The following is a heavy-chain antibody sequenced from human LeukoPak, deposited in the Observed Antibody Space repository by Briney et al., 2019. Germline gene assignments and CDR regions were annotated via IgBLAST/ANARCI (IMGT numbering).Heavy chain of an antibody. J-gene: IGHJ6*03. V-gene: IGHV1-69*05. CDR1: GGTFSSYA. CDR2: IIPIFGTA. D-gene: IGHD3-3*01. Sequence: ASVKVSCKASGGTFSSYAISWVRQAPGQGLEWMGRIIPIFGTANYAQKFQGRVTITTDESTSTAYMELSSLGSEDTAVYYCARLSGFGAFRYYYMDVWGKGTTVTVSS. CDR3: ARLSGFGAFRYYYMDV.